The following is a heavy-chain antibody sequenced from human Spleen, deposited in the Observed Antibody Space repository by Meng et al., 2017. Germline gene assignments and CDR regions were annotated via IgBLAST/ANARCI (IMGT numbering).Heavy chain of an antibody. CDR2: IGHSGFT. D-gene: IGHD6-19*01. V-gene: IGHV4-39*01. CDR1: GGAISTSGYY. CDR3: VRSSGWVKTGFDP. J-gene: IGHJ5*02. Sequence: QPQLQASGPGRGKPSEALSLTARVSGGAISTSGYYWGWIRQPPGKGLEWIGGIGHSGFTYYTPSLKSRVTVSIDTSRNQFSLWLTSVTAADTAVYYCVRSSGWVKTGFDPWGQGTLVTVSS.